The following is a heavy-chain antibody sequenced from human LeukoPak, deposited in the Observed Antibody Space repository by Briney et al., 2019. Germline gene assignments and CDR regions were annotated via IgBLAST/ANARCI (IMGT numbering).Heavy chain of an antibody. CDR1: GGSISRGTYY. D-gene: IGHD3-3*01. V-gene: IGHV4-61*02. J-gene: IGHJ6*03. CDR3: ARGQDFWGGYSSQDYYYYMDV. Sequence: SQTLSLTCTVSGGSISRGTYYWSWIRQSAGKGLEWIGRIFTSGSTNYNPSLKSRVTISVDTSKNQFSLRLSSVTAADTVVYYCARGQDFWGGYSSQDYYYYMDVWGKGTTVTVSS. CDR2: IFTSGST.